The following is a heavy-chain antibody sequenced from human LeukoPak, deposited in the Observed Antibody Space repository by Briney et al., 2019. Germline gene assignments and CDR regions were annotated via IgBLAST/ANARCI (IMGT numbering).Heavy chain of an antibody. CDR2: ISSSSSYT. J-gene: IGHJ3*02. CDR1: GFTFSDYY. Sequence: PGGSLRLSCAASGFTFSDYYMSWIRQAPGKGLEWVSYISSSSSYTNYADSVKGRFTISRDNAKNSLYLQMNSLRAEDTAVYYCATYGTGSYSSDYAFDIWGQGTMVTVSS. CDR3: ATYGTGSYSSDYAFDI. D-gene: IGHD3-10*01. V-gene: IGHV3-11*03.